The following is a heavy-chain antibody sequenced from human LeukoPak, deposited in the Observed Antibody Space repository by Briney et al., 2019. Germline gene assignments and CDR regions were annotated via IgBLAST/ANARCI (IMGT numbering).Heavy chain of an antibody. CDR2: ISYDGSNK. J-gene: IGHJ4*02. Sequence: PGRSLRLSYAASGFTFSSYAMHRVRQAPGKGLEWAAVISYDGSNKYYADSVKGRFTISRDNSKITLYLHMNSLRAEDTAVYYCARESLSYDSSGYYYEGADIDYWGQGTLVTVSS. V-gene: IGHV3-30-3*01. CDR3: ARESLSYDSSGYYYEGADIDY. CDR1: GFTFSSYA. D-gene: IGHD3-22*01.